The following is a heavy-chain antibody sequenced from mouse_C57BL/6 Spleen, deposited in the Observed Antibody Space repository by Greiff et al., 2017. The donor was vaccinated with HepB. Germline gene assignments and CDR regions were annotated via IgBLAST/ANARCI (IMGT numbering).Heavy chain of an antibody. V-gene: IGHV1-55*01. CDR3: ARKESYYAMDY. CDR1: GYTFTSYW. J-gene: IGHJ4*01. CDR2: IYPGSGST. Sequence: QVQLKQPGAELVKPGASVKMSCKASGYTFTSYWITWVKQRPGQGLEWIGDIYPGSGSTNYNEKFKSKATLTVDTSSSTAYMQLSSLTSEDSAVYYCARKESYYAMDYWGQGTSVTVSS.